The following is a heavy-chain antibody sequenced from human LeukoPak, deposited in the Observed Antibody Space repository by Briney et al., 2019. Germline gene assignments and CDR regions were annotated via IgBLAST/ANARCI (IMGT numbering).Heavy chain of an antibody. CDR3: ARTTEAHSWLTRYYSYYVDV. J-gene: IGHJ6*03. D-gene: IGHD6-13*01. Sequence: SETLSLTCTVSGGSISSYYWSCIRQPPGKGLEWIGYIYYSGSTNYNPSLKSRVTISVDTSKNQFSLRLRSVTAADTAVYYCARTTEAHSWLTRYYSYYVDVWGKGTTVTVSS. CDR1: GGSISSYY. V-gene: IGHV4-59*01. CDR2: IYYSGST.